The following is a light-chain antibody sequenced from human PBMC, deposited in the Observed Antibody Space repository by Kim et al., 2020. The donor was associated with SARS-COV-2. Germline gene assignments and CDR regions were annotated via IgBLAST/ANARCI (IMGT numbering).Light chain of an antibody. CDR2: QVS. J-gene: IGLJ1*01. CDR1: SSDIGAYEN. Sequence: QSALTQPPSASGSPGQSVTISCTGSSSDIGAYENVSWYQQHPGKAPKLMISQVSKRSSGVPDRFSGSKSGNTASLTVSGLQAEDEADYYCCSYARTPCVFGTGTKVTVL. CDR3: CSYARTPCV. V-gene: IGLV2-8*01.